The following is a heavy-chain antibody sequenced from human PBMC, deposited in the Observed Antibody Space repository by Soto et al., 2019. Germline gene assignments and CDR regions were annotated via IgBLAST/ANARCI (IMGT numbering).Heavy chain of an antibody. CDR1: GYSFTSYW. CDR3: ARGPAALRVHDAFDI. D-gene: IGHD2-2*01. V-gene: IGHV5-51*01. J-gene: IGHJ3*02. Sequence: LTISCKGSGYSFTSYWSGWVRQMPGKGLEWMGIIYPGDSDTRYSPSFQGQVTISADKSISTAYLQWSSLKASDTAMYYCARGPAALRVHDAFDIWGQGTMVTVS. CDR2: IYPGDSDT.